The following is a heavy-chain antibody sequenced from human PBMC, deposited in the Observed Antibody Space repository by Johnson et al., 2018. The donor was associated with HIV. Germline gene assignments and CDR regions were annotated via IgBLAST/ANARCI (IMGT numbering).Heavy chain of an antibody. CDR1: GFTVSSNY. J-gene: IGHJ3*02. D-gene: IGHD2/OR15-2a*01. CDR3: ARAYIYGAFDI. CDR2: IYSGGTT. Sequence: VQLVESGGGLVHPVGSLRLSSAASGFTVSSNYMNWVRQAPVKGLEWVSVIYSGGTTYYADSVKGRFTISRDNSKNTLYLQMNSLRAEDTAVYYCARAYIYGAFDIWGQGTMVTVSS. V-gene: IGHV3-66*01.